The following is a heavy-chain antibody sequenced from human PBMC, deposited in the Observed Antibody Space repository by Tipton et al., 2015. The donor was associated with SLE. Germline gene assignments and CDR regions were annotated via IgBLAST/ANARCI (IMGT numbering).Heavy chain of an antibody. CDR2: MYFSGVT. CDR3: ARRPHYYYYGMDV. J-gene: IGHJ6*02. Sequence: GLVKPSETLSLTCTVSGDAITNSYWSWIRQPVGKGLEWIGRMYFSGVTDYNPSLKSRLTMSIDTSRNQFSLKLNSVTAADTAVYYCARRPHYYYYGMDVWGQGAPVTVSS. CDR1: GDAITNSY. V-gene: IGHV4-4*07.